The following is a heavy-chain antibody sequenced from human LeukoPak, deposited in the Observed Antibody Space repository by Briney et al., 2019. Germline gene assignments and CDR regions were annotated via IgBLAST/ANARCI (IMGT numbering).Heavy chain of an antibody. V-gene: IGHV4-39*07. Sequence: SETLSLTCTVSGGSISSSSYYWGWIRQPPGKGLEWIGSIYYSGSTNYNPSLKSRVTISVDTSKNQFSLKLSSVTAADTAVYYCARARRWLQRYYFDYWGQGTLVTVSS. D-gene: IGHD5-24*01. J-gene: IGHJ4*02. CDR2: IYYSGST. CDR3: ARARRWLQRYYFDY. CDR1: GGSISSSSYY.